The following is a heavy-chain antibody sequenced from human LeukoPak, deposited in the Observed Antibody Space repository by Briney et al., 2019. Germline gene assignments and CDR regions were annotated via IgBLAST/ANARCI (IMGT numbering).Heavy chain of an antibody. V-gene: IGHV4-59*01. CDR2: IYYSGST. Sequence: PSETLSLTCTVSGGSISSYYWSWIRQPPGKGLEWIGYIYYSGSTNYNPSLKSRVTISVDTSKNHFSLRLSSVTAADTAVYYCAREVAGYSSGWFRFDPWGQGTLVTVSS. D-gene: IGHD6-19*01. CDR1: GGSISSYY. J-gene: IGHJ5*02. CDR3: AREVAGYSSGWFRFDP.